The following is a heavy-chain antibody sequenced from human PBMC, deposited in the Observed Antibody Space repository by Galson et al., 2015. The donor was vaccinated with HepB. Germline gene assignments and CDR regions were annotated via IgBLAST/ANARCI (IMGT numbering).Heavy chain of an antibody. J-gene: IGHJ2*01. V-gene: IGHV3-30-3*01. CDR2: ISYDGSTK. Sequence: SLRLSCAASGFTFSSYAMHWVRQAPGKGLEWVAVISYDGSTKYYADSVKGRFTISRDNSKNTLYLQMNSLRAEDTAVYYCARGDCGGTGGWYFDLWGRGTLVTVSS. CDR3: ARGDCGGTGGWYFDL. D-gene: IGHD4-23*01. CDR1: GFTFSSYA.